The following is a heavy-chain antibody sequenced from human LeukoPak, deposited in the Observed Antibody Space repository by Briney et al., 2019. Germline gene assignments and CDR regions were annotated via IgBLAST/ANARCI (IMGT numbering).Heavy chain of an antibody. V-gene: IGHV4-59*01. Sequence: SETLSLTCTVSGGSISSYYWSRIRQPPGKGLEWIGYIYYSGSTNYNPSLKSRVTISVDTSKNQFSPKLSSVTAADTAVYYCARGGPSGYDSVRSFDYWGQGTLVTVSS. D-gene: IGHD5-12*01. J-gene: IGHJ4*02. CDR2: IYYSGST. CDR1: GGSISSYY. CDR3: ARGGPSGYDSVRSFDY.